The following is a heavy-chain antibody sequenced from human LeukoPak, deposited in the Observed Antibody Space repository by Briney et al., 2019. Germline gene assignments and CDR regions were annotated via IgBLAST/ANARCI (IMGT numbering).Heavy chain of an antibody. D-gene: IGHD1-26*01. CDR1: GFTLSSYP. CDR3: AKDARGGSYYVGY. V-gene: IGHV3-30*04. J-gene: IGHJ4*02. Sequence: GGSLRLFCAASGFTLSSYPTHSVRQAPGKGREWVSFILYDGINKYYARSMKGRFTTARNNSQSTMFLQMTSLTTEDTAVYYCAKDARGGSYYVGYWGQGTLVTVSS. CDR2: ILYDGINK.